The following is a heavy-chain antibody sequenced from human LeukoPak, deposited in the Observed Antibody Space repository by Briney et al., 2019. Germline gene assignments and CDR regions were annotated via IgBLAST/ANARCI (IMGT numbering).Heavy chain of an antibody. D-gene: IGHD6-19*01. Sequence: SETLSLTCTVSGGSISSYYWSWIRQPPGKGLEWIGYIYYSGSTNYNPSLKSRVTISVDTSKNQFSLKLSSVTAADTAVYYCARELGYSSGWYSGFHFDYWGQGTLVTVSS. CDR3: ARELGYSSGWYSGFHFDY. J-gene: IGHJ4*02. V-gene: IGHV4-59*01. CDR1: GGSISSYY. CDR2: IYYSGST.